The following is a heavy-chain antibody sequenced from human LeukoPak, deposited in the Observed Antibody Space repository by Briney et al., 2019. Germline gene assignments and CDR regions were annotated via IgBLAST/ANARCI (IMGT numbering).Heavy chain of an antibody. CDR1: GYTFTNYG. J-gene: IGHJ4*02. Sequence: ASVKVSCKASGYTFTNYGISWVRQAPGQGLEWMGWISVYTGKTYHAQKFQARVTMTTDTSTTTAYMELRSLRSDDTAVYYCARRQGIAAAALYYWGQGTLVTVSS. CDR2: ISVYTGKT. D-gene: IGHD6-13*01. V-gene: IGHV1-18*01. CDR3: ARRQGIAAAALYY.